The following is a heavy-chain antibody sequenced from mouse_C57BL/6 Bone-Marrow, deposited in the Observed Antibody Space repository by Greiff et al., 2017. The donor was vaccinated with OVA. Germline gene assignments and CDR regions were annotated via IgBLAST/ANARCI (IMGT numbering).Heavy chain of an antibody. CDR1: GYTFTSYW. CDR2: IDPSDSYT. CDR3: ARERKTGTGYYFDY. Sequence: VQLQQPGAELVMPGASVKLSCKASGYTFTSYWMHWVKQRPGQGLEWIGEIDPSDSYTNYNQKFKGKSTLTVDKSSSTAYMQLSSLTSEDSAVYYCARERKTGTGYYFDYWGQGTTLTVSS. V-gene: IGHV1-69*01. J-gene: IGHJ2*01. D-gene: IGHD4-1*01.